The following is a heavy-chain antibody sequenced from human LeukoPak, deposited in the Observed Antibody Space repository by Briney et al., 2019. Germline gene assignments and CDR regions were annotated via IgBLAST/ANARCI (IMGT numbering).Heavy chain of an antibody. J-gene: IGHJ4*02. Sequence: PGGSLRLSCAASGFTFSSYAMSWVRQAPGKGLEWVSAISGSGGSTYYADSVKGRFTISRDNSKNTLYLQMSSLRAEDTAVYYYVRYGAGWYKDYWGQGTLVTVSS. CDR3: VRYGAGWYKDY. CDR2: ISGSGGST. CDR1: GFTFSSYA. V-gene: IGHV3-23*01. D-gene: IGHD6-19*01.